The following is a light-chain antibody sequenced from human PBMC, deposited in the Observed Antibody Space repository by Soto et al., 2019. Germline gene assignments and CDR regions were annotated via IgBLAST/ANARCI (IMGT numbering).Light chain of an antibody. CDR2: DAS. Sequence: ETVMTQSPATLSVSPGERATLSCRASQTVSSNLAWYQQKPGQAPRLLIYDASTRATDIPARFSGSGSGTEFPLTISSQESEDSAVYYLQQYKNWPPWTFGQGTKLESK. V-gene: IGKV3-15*01. J-gene: IGKJ2*01. CDR1: QTVSSN. CDR3: QQYKNWPPWT.